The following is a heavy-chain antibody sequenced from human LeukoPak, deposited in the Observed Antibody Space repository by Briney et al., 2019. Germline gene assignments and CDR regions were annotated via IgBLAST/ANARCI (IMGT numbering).Heavy chain of an antibody. Sequence: GGSLRLSCAASGFSFSAYWMTWVRQAPGTGLEWVADINPAGSETYYVDPVKGRFSISRDNAKNLVYLQMNSLRAEDTAVYHCARFGYVAAVDVWGQRTPVTVSS. CDR3: ARFGYVAAVDV. J-gene: IGHJ4*02. CDR1: GFSFSAYW. V-gene: IGHV3-7*01. CDR2: INPAGSET. D-gene: IGHD2-15*01.